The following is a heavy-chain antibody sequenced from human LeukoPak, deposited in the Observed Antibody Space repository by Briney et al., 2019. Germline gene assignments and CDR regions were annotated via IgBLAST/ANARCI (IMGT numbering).Heavy chain of an antibody. J-gene: IGHJ4*02. CDR3: AKDLGAYCGGDCYPNYFDY. CDR2: IKQDGSEK. D-gene: IGHD2-21*02. V-gene: IGHV3-7*01. Sequence: PGGSLRLSCAASGFTFSSYWMSWVRQAPGKGLEWVANIKQDGSEKYYVDSVKGRFTISRDNAKNSLYLQMNSLRAEDTAAYYCAKDLGAYCGGDCYPNYFDYWGQGTLVTVSS. CDR1: GFTFSSYW.